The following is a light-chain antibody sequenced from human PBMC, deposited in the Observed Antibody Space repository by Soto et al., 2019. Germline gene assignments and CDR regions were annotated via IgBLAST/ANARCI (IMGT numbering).Light chain of an antibody. CDR1: SSNIGASYA. V-gene: IGLV1-40*01. CDR3: QSYDSTLSNVV. Sequence: QPVLTQPPSVSGAPGQRVTIFCSGDSSNIGASYAVHWYQQLPGTAPKLIIYDNNNRPSGVPDRFSGSKSGTSASLAITVLQAEDEADYYCQSYDSTLSNVVFGGGTKLTVL. J-gene: IGLJ2*01. CDR2: DNN.